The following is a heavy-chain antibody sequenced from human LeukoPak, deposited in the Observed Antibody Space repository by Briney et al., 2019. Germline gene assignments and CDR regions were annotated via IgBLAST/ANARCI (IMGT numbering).Heavy chain of an antibody. D-gene: IGHD4-17*01. CDR1: GFTFRSYW. CDR3: TTYTVTTPYFFDY. J-gene: IGHJ4*02. V-gene: IGHV3-15*07. Sequence: GGSLRLSCAASGFTFRSYWMNWVRQAPGKGLEWVGRIKSKTDGGTTDYAAPVKGRFTISRDDSKNTLYLQMNSLKTEDTAMYYCTTYTVTTPYFFDYWGQGTLVTVSS. CDR2: IKSKTDGGTT.